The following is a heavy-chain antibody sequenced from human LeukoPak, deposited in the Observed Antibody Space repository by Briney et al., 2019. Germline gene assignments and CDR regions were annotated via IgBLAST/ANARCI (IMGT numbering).Heavy chain of an antibody. CDR3: ARLDCSGGSCYSVYGWFDP. Sequence: GESLKISCKGSGYSFSSYWLGWVRQMPGKGLEWMGIIYPGDSDTRYSPSFQGQVTISADKSISTAYLQWSSLKASDTAMYYCARLDCSGGSCYSVYGWFDPWGQGTLVSVSS. D-gene: IGHD2-15*01. V-gene: IGHV5-51*01. J-gene: IGHJ5*02. CDR1: GYSFSSYW. CDR2: IYPGDSDT.